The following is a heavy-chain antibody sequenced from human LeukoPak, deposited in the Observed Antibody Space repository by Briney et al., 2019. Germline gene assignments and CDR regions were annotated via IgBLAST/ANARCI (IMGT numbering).Heavy chain of an antibody. CDR1: GFIFNNYA. CDR3: AKSYCSGGSCWDAFDI. Sequence: GGSLRLSCATSGFIFNNYAMPWLRQAPGKGLEWVSLITGSGGSTYYADSVKGRFTLSRDKSKNTLHLQMNSLRAEDTAIYYCAKSYCSGGSCWDAFDIWGQGTMVTVSS. V-gene: IGHV3-23*01. D-gene: IGHD2-15*01. J-gene: IGHJ3*02. CDR2: ITGSGGST.